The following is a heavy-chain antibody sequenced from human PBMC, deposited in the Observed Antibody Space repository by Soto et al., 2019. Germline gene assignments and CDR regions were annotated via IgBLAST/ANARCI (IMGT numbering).Heavy chain of an antibody. CDR2: VYETVNT. Sequence: QVHLQESGPGLVRPSETLSLTCAVSGASISRTGFHWGWIRQPPGQGLEWFGSVYETVNTYYNSSLKSRVTISVDTSKNQFPLELKSVTAADTAVYYCSRRGSGHTFDYWGQGTLVTVSS. CDR3: SRRGSGHTFDY. CDR1: GASISRTGFH. J-gene: IGHJ4*02. V-gene: IGHV4-39*01. D-gene: IGHD3-10*01.